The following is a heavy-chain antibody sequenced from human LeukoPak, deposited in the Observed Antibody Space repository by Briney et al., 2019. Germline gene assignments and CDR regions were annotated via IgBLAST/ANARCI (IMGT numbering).Heavy chain of an antibody. V-gene: IGHV3-73*01. CDR1: GFTLSGSA. CDR2: IRSKANNYAT. Sequence: PGGSLTLSCAASGFTLSGSAMHWVRQASGKGLEWVGRIRSKANNYATAYAASVQGRFTISRDDSKNTAYLQMNSLKTEDTAVYYCTGGVVLPLGQGTLVTVSS. J-gene: IGHJ5*02. CDR3: TGGVVLP. D-gene: IGHD2-15*01.